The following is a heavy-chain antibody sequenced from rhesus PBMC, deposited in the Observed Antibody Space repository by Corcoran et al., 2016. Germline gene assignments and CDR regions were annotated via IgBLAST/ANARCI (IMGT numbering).Heavy chain of an antibody. V-gene: IGHV4-65*01. J-gene: IGHJ4*01. Sequence: QVQLQESGPGLVKPSETLSLTCAVSGGSISSSNWWSWIRQPPGKGLEWIGYISGSSGSTYYNPSLKRRVTISTCTSKNQFSLKLSSVTAADTAVYYCARGKYTYFDYWGQGVLVTVSS. CDR1: GGSISSSNW. D-gene: IGHD1-44*01. CDR3: ARGKYTYFDY. CDR2: ISGSSGST.